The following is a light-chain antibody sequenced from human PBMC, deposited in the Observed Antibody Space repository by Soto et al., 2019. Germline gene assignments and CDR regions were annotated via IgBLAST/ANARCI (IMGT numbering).Light chain of an antibody. J-gene: IGLJ1*01. CDR3: SSYAGSSTYV. CDR1: NSDVGSYNL. V-gene: IGLV2-23*02. Sequence: QSALTQPASVSGSPGQSITISCTGTNSDVGSYNLVSWYQQHPGKAPKLMIYEVSKRPSGFSNRFSGSKSGNTASLTISGLQAEDEADYYCSSYAGSSTYVFRTGTKVTVL. CDR2: EVS.